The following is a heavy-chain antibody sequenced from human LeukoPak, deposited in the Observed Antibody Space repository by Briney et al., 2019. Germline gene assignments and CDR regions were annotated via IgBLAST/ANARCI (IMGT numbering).Heavy chain of an antibody. CDR2: ISIDGSTT. CDR1: GFTFSSYW. D-gene: IGHD3-22*01. Sequence: GGSLRLSCVGSGFTFSSYWMHWVRQGPGKGLEWVSRISIDGSTTTYADSVKGRFTISRDNAKNTAYLQMNSLRAEDTAVYYCAKARDTMIVVLIDYWGQGTLVTVSS. CDR3: AKARDTMIVVLIDY. J-gene: IGHJ4*02. V-gene: IGHV3-74*01.